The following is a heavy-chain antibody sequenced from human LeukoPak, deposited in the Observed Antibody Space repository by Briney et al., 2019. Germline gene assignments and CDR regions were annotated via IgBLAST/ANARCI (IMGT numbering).Heavy chain of an antibody. CDR2: IIPIFGTA. Sequence: ASVKVSCKASGGTFSSYAISWVRRAPGQGLEWMGGIIPIFGTANYAQKFQGRVTITTDESTSTAYMELSSLRSEDTAVYYCARGAAWVPGNWFDPWGQGTLVTVSS. CDR1: GGTFSSYA. D-gene: IGHD6-13*01. CDR3: ARGAAWVPGNWFDP. J-gene: IGHJ5*02. V-gene: IGHV1-69*05.